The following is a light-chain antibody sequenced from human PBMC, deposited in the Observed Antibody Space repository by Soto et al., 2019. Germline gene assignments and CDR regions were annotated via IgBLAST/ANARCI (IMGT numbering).Light chain of an antibody. Sequence: EIVMTQSPATLSVSPGERATLSCRASQSVSTNLAWYQQKPGQAPRLLIYDASTRATGLPARFSGSGSGTEFTITISSRQSEDFGVYYCHQYNNWPITFGQGTRLEI. J-gene: IGKJ5*01. V-gene: IGKV3-15*01. CDR2: DAS. CDR1: QSVSTN. CDR3: HQYNNWPIT.